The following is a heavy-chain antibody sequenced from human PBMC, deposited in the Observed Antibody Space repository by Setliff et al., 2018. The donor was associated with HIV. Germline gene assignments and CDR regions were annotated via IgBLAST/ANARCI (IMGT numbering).Heavy chain of an antibody. CDR1: GVSISGHF. CDR3: ARLIHTGLLYFDY. Sequence: SETLSLTCFGSGVSISGHFWGWIRQPPGKGLEWIGYIYTSGTTEYNPSLDSRVTISVDTSRDQFSLNLRSVTAADTALYFCARLIHTGLLYFDYWGLGMLVTV. CDR2: IYTSGTT. J-gene: IGHJ4*02. D-gene: IGHD2-8*02. V-gene: IGHV4-4*09.